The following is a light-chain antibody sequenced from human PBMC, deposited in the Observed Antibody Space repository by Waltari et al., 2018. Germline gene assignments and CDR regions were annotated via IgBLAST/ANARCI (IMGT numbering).Light chain of an antibody. CDR1: NIATKN. J-gene: IGLJ3*02. Sequence: SLVLSQPPSVSVAPGKTARITWGGNNIATKNVHWYQQKPGQAPVLVIYYDSDRPSGIPERFSGSNSGNAATLTISRVEAGDEADYYCQVWDSTSDYRGVFGGGTKLTVL. CDR3: QVWDSTSDYRGV. CDR2: YDS. V-gene: IGLV3-21*04.